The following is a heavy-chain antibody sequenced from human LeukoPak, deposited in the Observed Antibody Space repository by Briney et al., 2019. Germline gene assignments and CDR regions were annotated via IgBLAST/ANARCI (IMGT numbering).Heavy chain of an antibody. CDR2: IYTSGST. J-gene: IGHJ4*02. CDR1: GGSISSYY. Sequence: SETLSLTCTVSGGSISSYYWSWIRQPAGKGLEWIGRIYTSGSTNYDPSLKSRVTMSVDTSKNQFSLKLSSVTAADTAVYYCARDPHTESEPFNWGQGTLVTVSS. CDR3: ARDPHTESEPFN. D-gene: IGHD1-14*01. V-gene: IGHV4-4*07.